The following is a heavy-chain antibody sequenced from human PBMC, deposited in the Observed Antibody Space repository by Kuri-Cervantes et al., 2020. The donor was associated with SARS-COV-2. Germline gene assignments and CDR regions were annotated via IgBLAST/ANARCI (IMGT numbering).Heavy chain of an antibody. CDR3: ARARRDGYKGPLD. D-gene: IGHD5-24*01. Sequence: SETLSLTCTVSGGSISSYYWSWIRQPAGKGLEWIGYIYYSGSTNYNPSLKSRVTISVDTSKNQFSLKLSSVTAADTAVYYCARARRDGYKGPLDWGQGTLVTVSS. CDR1: GGSISSYY. CDR2: IYYSGST. J-gene: IGHJ4*02. V-gene: IGHV4-59*01.